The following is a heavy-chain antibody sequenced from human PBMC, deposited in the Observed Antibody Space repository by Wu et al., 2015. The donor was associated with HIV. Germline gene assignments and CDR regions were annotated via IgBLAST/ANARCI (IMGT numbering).Heavy chain of an antibody. D-gene: IGHD3-9*01. CDR1: GYTFTDYY. J-gene: IGHJ4*02. CDR3: AGDKRGYDVLTGYYIYFDN. Sequence: QVQLVQSGAEVKKPGASVKVSCQASGYTFTDYYIHWVRQAPGQGLEWMGWINPNSGGTNYAQKFQGRVTLTRDTSTTTVYMELSSLRSDDTAVYYCAGDKRGYDVLTGYYIYFDNWGQGTLVTVSA. CDR2: INPNSGGT. V-gene: IGHV1-2*02.